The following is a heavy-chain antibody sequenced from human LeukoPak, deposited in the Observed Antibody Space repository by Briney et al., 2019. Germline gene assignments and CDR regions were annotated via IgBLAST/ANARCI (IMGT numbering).Heavy chain of an antibody. CDR1: GGSISSHY. CDR2: MYSSGST. J-gene: IGHJ2*01. CDR3: ASYTFGPDWYFDL. D-gene: IGHD3-16*01. Sequence: KPSETLSLTCTVSGGSISSHYWSWIRQPAGKGLEWIGHMYSSGSTNYNPSLKSRVTMLVDTSKNQFSLKLTSVTAADTAVYYCASYTFGPDWYFDLWGRGTLVTVSS. V-gene: IGHV4-4*07.